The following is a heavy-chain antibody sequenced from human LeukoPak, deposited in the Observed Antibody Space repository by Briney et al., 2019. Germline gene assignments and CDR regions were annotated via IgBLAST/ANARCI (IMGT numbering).Heavy chain of an antibody. V-gene: IGHV3-30*18. CDR3: AKDYGSSGWAAFDI. CDR2: ISYDGSNK. D-gene: IGHD3-22*01. CDR1: GFTFNSFG. J-gene: IGHJ3*02. Sequence: GGSLRPSCAASGFTFNSFGMHWVRHAPGKGLEWVAVISYDGSNKYFADSVKGRFTISRDNSKNTLYLQMNSLRAEDTAVYYCAKDYGSSGWAAFDIWGQGTMVTVSS.